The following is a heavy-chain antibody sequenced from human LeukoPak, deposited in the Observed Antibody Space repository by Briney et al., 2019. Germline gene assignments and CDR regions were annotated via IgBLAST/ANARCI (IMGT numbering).Heavy chain of an antibody. Sequence: SETLSLTCALYGESFTGYYGSWIRRSPEKGLEWIGEISHGGITQYNVALKSRVTISLDTSNNHFSLRLTSVTAADTALYYCARHDGRVGAGDYWGQGTLVTVSS. V-gene: IGHV4-34*01. CDR1: GESFTGYY. J-gene: IGHJ4*02. CDR3: ARHDGRVGAGDY. D-gene: IGHD1-26*01. CDR2: ISHGGIT.